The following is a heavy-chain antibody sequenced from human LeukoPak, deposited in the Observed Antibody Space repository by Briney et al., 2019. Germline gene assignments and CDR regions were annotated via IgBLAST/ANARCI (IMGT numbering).Heavy chain of an antibody. J-gene: IGHJ4*02. CDR2: IKTKSEGGII. Sequence: GGSLRLSCAAGGLFFANARLSWGRRGPGRGLLYGGGIKTKSEGGIIDISAPGKVELAISRDHSKNTLSLHMNSLKTEDTAVYYCTTEGLGIVVVPPAITADYWGQGTLVTVSS. CDR1: GLFFANAR. CDR3: TTEGLGIVVVPPAITADY. D-gene: IGHD2-2*02. V-gene: IGHV3-15*01.